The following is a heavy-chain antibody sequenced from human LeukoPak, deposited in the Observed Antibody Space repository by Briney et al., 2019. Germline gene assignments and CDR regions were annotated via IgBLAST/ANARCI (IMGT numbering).Heavy chain of an antibody. CDR2: INHSGST. CDR1: GGSFSGYY. Sequence: PSETLSLTCAVYGGSFSGYYWSWIRQPPGKGLEWIGEINHSGSTNYNPSLKSRVTISVDTSKNQFSLKLSFVTAADTAVYYCARVPRGYMDVWGKGTTVTVSS. V-gene: IGHV4-34*01. J-gene: IGHJ6*03. CDR3: ARVPRGYMDV. D-gene: IGHD3-10*01.